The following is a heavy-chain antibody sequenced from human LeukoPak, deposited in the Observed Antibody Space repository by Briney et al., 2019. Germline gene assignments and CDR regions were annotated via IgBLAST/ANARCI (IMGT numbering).Heavy chain of an antibody. CDR1: GGSIGSSSYC. Sequence: SETLSLTRSVSGGSIGSSSYCWGWIRQPPGKGLEWIGTICYSGSTFYNPSLKSRVTLSVDTSKNQFSLKLSSVTAADTAVYYCARTENYIPEDCFDPWGQGTLVTVSS. J-gene: IGHJ5*02. D-gene: IGHD5-24*01. CDR2: ICYSGST. V-gene: IGHV4-39*01. CDR3: ARTENYIPEDCFDP.